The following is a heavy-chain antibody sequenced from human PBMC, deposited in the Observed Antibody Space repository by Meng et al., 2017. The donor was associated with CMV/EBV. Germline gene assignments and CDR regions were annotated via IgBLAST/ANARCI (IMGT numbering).Heavy chain of an antibody. Sequence: GESLKISCAASGFTFSSYGMHWVRQAPGQGLEWMGIINPSGGSTSYAQKFQGRVTMTRDTSTSTVYMELSSLRSEDTAVYYCARDPLRGWELPGSDYWGQGTLVTVSS. J-gene: IGHJ4*02. CDR1: GFTFSSYG. CDR2: INPSGGST. CDR3: ARDPLRGWELPGSDY. D-gene: IGHD1-26*01. V-gene: IGHV1-46*01.